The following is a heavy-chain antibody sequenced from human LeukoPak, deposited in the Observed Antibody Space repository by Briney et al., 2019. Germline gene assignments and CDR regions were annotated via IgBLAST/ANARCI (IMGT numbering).Heavy chain of an antibody. Sequence: GGSLRLSCAASGFTFSSYWMSWVRQAPGKGLEWVANIKQDGSEKYYVDSVKGRFTISRDNAKNSLYLQMNSLRAEDTAVYYCAKDQVPGDYSYKLPYWGQGTLVTVSS. J-gene: IGHJ4*02. CDR2: IKQDGSEK. D-gene: IGHD4-17*01. CDR3: AKDQVPGDYSYKLPY. CDR1: GFTFSSYW. V-gene: IGHV3-7*01.